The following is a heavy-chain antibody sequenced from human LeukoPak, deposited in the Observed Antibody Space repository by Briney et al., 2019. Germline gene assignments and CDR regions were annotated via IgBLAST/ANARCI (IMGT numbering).Heavy chain of an antibody. V-gene: IGHV4-38-2*02. D-gene: IGHD2-8*01. CDR1: GYYISSGYY. Sequence: PSETLSLTCTVSGYYISSGYYWAWIRQPPGKGLQWIGGIYHSGSTYYNPSLKSQVTISVDTSKNQFSLKLSSVTAADTAVYYCASRPVYAGYFDYWGQGTLVTVSS. CDR2: IYHSGST. CDR3: ASRPVYAGYFDY. J-gene: IGHJ4*02.